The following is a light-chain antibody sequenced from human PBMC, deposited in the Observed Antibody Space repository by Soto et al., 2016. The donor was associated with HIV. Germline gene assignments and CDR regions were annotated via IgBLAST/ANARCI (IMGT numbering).Light chain of an antibody. Sequence: SSELTQDPAVSVALGQTVRITCHGDSLREFYATWYQQKPGQALVVVIYAENNRPSGIPDRFSGSNSGNTASLTITGAQAEDEADYYCHSRDNSGSVFGTGTKVTVL. CDR2: AEN. J-gene: IGLJ1*01. V-gene: IGLV3-19*01. CDR3: HSRDNSGSV. CDR1: SLREFY.